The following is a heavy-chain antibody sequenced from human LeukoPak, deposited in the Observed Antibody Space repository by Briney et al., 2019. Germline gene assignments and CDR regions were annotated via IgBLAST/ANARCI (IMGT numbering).Heavy chain of an antibody. CDR1: GYTFTSYG. CDR2: ISAYNGNT. CDR3: ARHHDFWSGYYFYYYYGMDV. V-gene: IGHV1-18*01. J-gene: IGHJ6*02. D-gene: IGHD3-3*01. Sequence: ASVKVSCKASGYTFTSYGISWVRQAPGQGLEWMGWISAYNGNTNYAQKLQGRVTMTTDTSTSTAYMELRSLRSDDTAVYYCARHHDFWSGYYFYYYYGMDVWGRGTTVTVSS.